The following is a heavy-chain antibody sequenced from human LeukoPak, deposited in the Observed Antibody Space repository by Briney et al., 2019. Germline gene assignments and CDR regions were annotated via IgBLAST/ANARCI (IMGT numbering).Heavy chain of an antibody. V-gene: IGHV3-74*01. Sequence: GGSLRLSCAASGFTFNSYWMHWVRQAPGQGLVWVSRIDDDGKTIDYADSVKGRFTISRDNAKDTLYLQMSSLRDEDTAVYYCVSDLCGGDDQWGRGTLVTVSS. D-gene: IGHD3-3*01. CDR1: GFTFNSYW. CDR3: VSDLCGGDDQ. CDR2: IDDDGKTI. J-gene: IGHJ5*02.